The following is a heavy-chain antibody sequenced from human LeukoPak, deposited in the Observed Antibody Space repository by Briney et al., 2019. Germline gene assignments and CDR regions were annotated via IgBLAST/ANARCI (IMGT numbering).Heavy chain of an antibody. Sequence: GGSLRLSCAGSGFTFSNYAINWVRQAPGKGLERVALISFDGSITYYADSVKGRFTISRDNSKDTLYLQMNSLRAEDTALYYCAREGPFYYYDSSGGAGGAFDIWGQGTMVTVSS. J-gene: IGHJ3*02. CDR2: ISFDGSIT. CDR3: AREGPFYYYDSSGGAGGAFDI. D-gene: IGHD3-22*01. V-gene: IGHV3-30*04. CDR1: GFTFSNYA.